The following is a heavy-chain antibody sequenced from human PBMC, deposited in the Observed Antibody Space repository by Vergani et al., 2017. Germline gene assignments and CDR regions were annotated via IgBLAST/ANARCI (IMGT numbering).Heavy chain of an antibody. CDR1: GGSITNNF. CDR2: MYHSGST. J-gene: IGHJ5*02. D-gene: IGHD3-10*01. Sequence: QVQLQESGPGLVKPSETLSLTCTVSGGSITNNFWSWIRQPPGKELEWIGYMYHSGSTNYNPSLETRVTISVDTSKNQFSLKLNSVTAADTAVYYCGRVADFYGLGSRLLDLWGQGILVTVSS. CDR3: GRVADFYGLGSRLLDL. V-gene: IGHV4-59*01.